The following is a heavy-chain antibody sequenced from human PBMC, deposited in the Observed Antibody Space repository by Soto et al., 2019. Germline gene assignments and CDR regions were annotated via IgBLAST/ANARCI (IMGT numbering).Heavy chain of an antibody. D-gene: IGHD6-19*01. CDR3: VRDQSVAGPTTLFDP. CDR1: GFTFSSYA. J-gene: IGHJ5*02. V-gene: IGHV3-74*01. CDR2: INRKGSSV. Sequence: PGGSLGLSCAASGFTFSSYAMSWVRQAPGKGLVWVSRINRKGSSVIYADSVKGRFTVSRDNAKNTLYLQMNNLRAEDTAVYYCVRDQSVAGPTTLFDPWGQGVLVTVSS.